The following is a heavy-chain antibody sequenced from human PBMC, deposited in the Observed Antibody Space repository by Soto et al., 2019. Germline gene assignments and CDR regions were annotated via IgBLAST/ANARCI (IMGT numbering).Heavy chain of an antibody. V-gene: IGHV1-69*13. Sequence: EASVKVSCKASGGTFSSYAISWVRQAPGQGLEWMGGIIPIFGTANYAQKFQGRVTITADESTSTAYMELNSLRAGDTAVYYCARDYYKYHDSSGYYRSPAYWGQGTLVTVSS. CDR2: IIPIFGTA. CDR1: GGTFSSYA. J-gene: IGHJ4*02. CDR3: ARDYYKYHDSSGYYRSPAY. D-gene: IGHD3-22*01.